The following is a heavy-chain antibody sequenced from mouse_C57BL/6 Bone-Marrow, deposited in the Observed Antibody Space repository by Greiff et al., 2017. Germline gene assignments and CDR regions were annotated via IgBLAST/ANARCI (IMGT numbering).Heavy chain of an antibody. Sequence: QVQLQQPGAELVKPGASVKLSCKASGYTFTSYWMHWVKQRPGQGLEWIGMIHPNSGSTNYNEKFKSKATLTVDKSSSTAYMQLSSLTSEDSAVYYCARCEITALYYYAMDYWGQGTSVTVSS. J-gene: IGHJ4*01. CDR2: IHPNSGST. CDR1: GYTFTSYW. CDR3: ARCEITALYYYAMDY. D-gene: IGHD2-4*01. V-gene: IGHV1-64*01.